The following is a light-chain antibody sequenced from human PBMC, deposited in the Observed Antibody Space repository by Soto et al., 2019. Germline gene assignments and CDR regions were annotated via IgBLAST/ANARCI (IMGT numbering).Light chain of an antibody. CDR2: DAS. CDR1: PSVFSS. J-gene: IGKJ2*01. V-gene: IGKV3-11*01. CDR3: QQRSVWPPA. Sequence: DIVLTQSPATLSLSPGERAALSCRAGPSVFSSLAWYQQKPGQPPRLLIYDASIRATGVPARFSGSGSGTDLTLTISSLEPEDFAVYYCQQRSVWPPAFGLGTKVDIK.